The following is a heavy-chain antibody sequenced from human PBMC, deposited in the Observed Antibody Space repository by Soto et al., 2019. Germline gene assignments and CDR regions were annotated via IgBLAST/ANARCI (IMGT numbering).Heavy chain of an antibody. CDR2: INHSGST. Sequence: SETLSLTCAVYGGSFSGYYWTWIRQPPGKGLEWIGGINHSGSTNYNPSLKSRVTISVDTSKNQFSLKLSSVTAADTALYYCARTTVPTRLTDYWGQGTLVTVSA. CDR3: ARTTVPTRLTDY. V-gene: IGHV4-34*01. D-gene: IGHD4-17*01. CDR1: GGSFSGYY. J-gene: IGHJ4*02.